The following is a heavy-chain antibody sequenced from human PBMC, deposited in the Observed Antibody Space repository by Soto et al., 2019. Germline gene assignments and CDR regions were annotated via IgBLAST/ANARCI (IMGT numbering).Heavy chain of an antibody. Sequence: GGSLRLSCAASGVTCSSYAMSWVRQAPGKGLEWVSAISGSGGSTYYADSVKGRFTISRDNSKNTLYLQMNSLRAEDTAVYYCAKSFYRRISTATTGPVDYWGQGTLVTVSS. CDR2: ISGSGGST. CDR3: AKSFYRRISTATTGPVDY. J-gene: IGHJ4*02. CDR1: GVTCSSYA. V-gene: IGHV3-23*01. D-gene: IGHD4-4*01.